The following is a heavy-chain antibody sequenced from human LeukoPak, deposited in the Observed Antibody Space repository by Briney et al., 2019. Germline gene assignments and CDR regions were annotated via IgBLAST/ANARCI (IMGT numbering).Heavy chain of an antibody. Sequence: SETLSLTCAVYGGSFSGYYWSWIRQPPGKGLEWIGYIYYSGSTNYNPSLKSRVTISVDTSKNQFSLKLSSVTAADTAVYYCARKGGDYFDYWGQGTLVTVSS. CDR3: ARKGGDYFDY. D-gene: IGHD3-16*01. J-gene: IGHJ4*02. CDR1: GGSFSGYY. V-gene: IGHV4-59*01. CDR2: IYYSGST.